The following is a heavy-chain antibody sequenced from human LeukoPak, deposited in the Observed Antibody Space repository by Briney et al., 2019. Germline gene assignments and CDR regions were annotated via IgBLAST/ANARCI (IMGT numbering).Heavy chain of an antibody. D-gene: IGHD6-13*01. J-gene: IGHJ6*03. Sequence: YPSETLSLTCTVSGGSIGSYYWSWIRQPPGKGLEWIGYIYTSGSTNYNPSLKSRVTISVDTSKNQFSLKLSSVTAADTAVYYCARRVGGKTAGTNYYYYMDVWGKGTTVTVSS. CDR2: IYTSGST. CDR1: GGSIGSYY. CDR3: ARRVGGKTAGTNYYYYMDV. V-gene: IGHV4-4*09.